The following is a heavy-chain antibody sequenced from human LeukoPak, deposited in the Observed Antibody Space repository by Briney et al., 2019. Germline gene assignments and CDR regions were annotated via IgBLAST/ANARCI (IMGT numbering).Heavy chain of an antibody. CDR1: GFTFSSYW. CDR2: INSDGSST. CDR3: AREDGLLWFGELFGYFDY. Sequence: PGGSLRLSCAASGFTFSSYWMHWVREAPGKGLVWVSRINSDGSSTKYADSVKGRFTISRDNAKNTLYLQMNSLRAEDTAVYYCAREDGLLWFGELFGYFDYWGQGTLVTVSS. D-gene: IGHD3-10*01. V-gene: IGHV3-74*01. J-gene: IGHJ4*02.